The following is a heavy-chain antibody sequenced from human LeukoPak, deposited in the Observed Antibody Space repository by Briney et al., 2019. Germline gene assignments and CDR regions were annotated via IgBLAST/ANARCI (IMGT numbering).Heavy chain of an antibody. CDR2: ISYDGSNK. D-gene: IGHD1-26*01. CDR3: ARNVVEWELLLYYFDY. V-gene: IGHV3-30*04. CDR1: GFTLSSYA. Sequence: GGSLRLSCAACGFTLSSYAMHWVRQAPAKGLEWVAVISYDGSNKYYADSVKGRFTISRDNSKNTLYLQMNSLRAEDTAVYYCARNVVEWELLLYYFDYWGQETLVTVSS. J-gene: IGHJ4*02.